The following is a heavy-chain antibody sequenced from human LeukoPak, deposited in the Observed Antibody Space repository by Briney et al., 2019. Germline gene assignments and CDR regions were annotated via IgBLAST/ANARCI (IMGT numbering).Heavy chain of an antibody. V-gene: IGHV1-24*01. Sequence: GASVKVSCKVSGYTLTELSMHWVRQAPGKGLEGLGGFDPEDGETIYAQKFQGRVTMTEDTSTDTAYMELSSLRSEDTAVYYCATELGYCSSTSCPLGYWGQGTLVTVSS. CDR2: FDPEDGET. CDR3: ATELGYCSSTSCPLGY. D-gene: IGHD2-2*01. CDR1: GYTLTELS. J-gene: IGHJ4*02.